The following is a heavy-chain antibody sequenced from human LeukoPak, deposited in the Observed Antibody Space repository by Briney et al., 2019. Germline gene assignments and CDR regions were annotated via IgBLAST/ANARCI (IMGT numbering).Heavy chain of an antibody. V-gene: IGHV4-39*01. D-gene: IGHD6-19*01. J-gene: IGHJ5*02. CDR1: GGSISSSGYY. CDR2: IYYSGST. CDR3: ARRYPGIAVAGSNWFDP. Sequence: PSETLSLTCTVSGGSISSSGYYWGWIRQPPGKGLEWIGSIYYSGSTYYNPSLKSRVTISVDTSKNQFSLKLSSVTAADTAVYYCARRYPGIAVAGSNWFDPWGQGTLVTVSS.